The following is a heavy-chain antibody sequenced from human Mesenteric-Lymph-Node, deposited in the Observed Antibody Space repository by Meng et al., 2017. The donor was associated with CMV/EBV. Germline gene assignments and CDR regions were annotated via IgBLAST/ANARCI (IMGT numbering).Heavy chain of an antibody. Sequence: SLKISCAASGFTFNDYAMRWVRQAPGKGLEWVSTINWNSDSIGYADSVKGRFTISRDNSKNTLYLQMNSLRAEDTAVYYCAKDLVVVNPRPPLYGMDVWGQGTSVTVSS. CDR2: INWNSDSI. CDR1: GFTFNDYA. V-gene: IGHV3-9*01. CDR3: AKDLVVVNPRPPLYGMDV. J-gene: IGHJ6*02. D-gene: IGHD3-22*01.